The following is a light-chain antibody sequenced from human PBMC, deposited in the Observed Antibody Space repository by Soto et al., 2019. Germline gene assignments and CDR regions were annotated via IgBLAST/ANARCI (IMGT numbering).Light chain of an antibody. CDR3: QQYQSSWT. J-gene: IGKJ1*01. Sequence: DIKMTQSPSTLSASVGDRVIITCRASQSVSSWLAWYQQKPGKAPNLLIYDASSLESGVPSRFSGSGSGTEFTLTISSLQPDDFATYYCQQYQSSWTFGQGTKVEIK. CDR2: DAS. V-gene: IGKV1-5*01. CDR1: QSVSSW.